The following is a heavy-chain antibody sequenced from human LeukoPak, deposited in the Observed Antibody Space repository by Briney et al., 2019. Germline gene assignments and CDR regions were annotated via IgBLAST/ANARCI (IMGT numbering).Heavy chain of an antibody. CDR1: GFTFSSYD. D-gene: IGHD1-26*01. CDR2: ITSNGGTT. V-gene: IGHV3-64*01. J-gene: IGHJ4*02. Sequence: GGSLRLSCAASGFTFSSYDMNWVRQAPGKGLEYVSAITSNGGTTYYANSVKGRFTISRDNSKNTLYLQMGSVRPEDMAVYYCAGVGREVGHPTSYSDYWGQGTLVTVSS. CDR3: AGVGREVGHPTSYSDY.